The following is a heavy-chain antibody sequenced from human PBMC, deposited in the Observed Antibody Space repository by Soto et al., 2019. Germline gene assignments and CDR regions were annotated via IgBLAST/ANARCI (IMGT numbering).Heavy chain of an antibody. Sequence: QVQLVQSGTEVKKPGSSVKVSCKASGGTFRNYPINWVRQAPGQGLEWMGSIFPITDIPDYAQNFQARLTISADKSTSTAYMESSSLTSDDTAMYCCARGPFVVLNSFESWGQGTLVTVSS. CDR1: GGTFRNYP. V-gene: IGHV1-69*02. CDR3: ARGPFVVLNSFES. J-gene: IGHJ4*02. CDR2: IFPITDIP. D-gene: IGHD3-16*02.